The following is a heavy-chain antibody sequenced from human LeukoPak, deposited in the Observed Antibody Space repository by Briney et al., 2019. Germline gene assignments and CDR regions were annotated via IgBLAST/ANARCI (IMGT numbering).Heavy chain of an antibody. CDR1: GGTFTHFV. V-gene: IGHV1-69*06. D-gene: IGHD3-10*01. CDR3: AREGEYYAESGNLIDAADV. Sequence: SVKVSCKASGGTFTHFVISWLRQAPGQGLEWMGGIAPISGTPVYAQKFQDGVNITADTSTNTAYMEMSSLTSEDTAMYYCAREGEYYAESGNLIDAADVWGQGTMVIVSA. CDR2: IAPISGTP. J-gene: IGHJ3*01.